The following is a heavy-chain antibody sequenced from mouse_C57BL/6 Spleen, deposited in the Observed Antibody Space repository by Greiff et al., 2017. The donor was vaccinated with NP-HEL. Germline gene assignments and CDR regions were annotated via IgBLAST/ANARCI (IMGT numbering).Heavy chain of an antibody. CDR2: ISDGGSYT. D-gene: IGHD4-1*01. V-gene: IGHV5-4*01. CDR1: GFTFSSYA. Sequence: EVQLVESGGGLVKPGGSLKLSCAASGFTFSSYAMSWVRQTPEKRLEWVATISDGGSYTYYPDNVKGRFTISRDNAKNNLYLQMTYLKSEDTAMYYCARGWDGAWFAYWGQGTLVTVSA. CDR3: ARGWDGAWFAY. J-gene: IGHJ3*01.